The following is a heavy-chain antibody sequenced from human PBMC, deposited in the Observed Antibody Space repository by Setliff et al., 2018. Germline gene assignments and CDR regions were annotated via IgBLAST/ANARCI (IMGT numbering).Heavy chain of an antibody. J-gene: IGHJ3*02. D-gene: IGHD2-2*01. V-gene: IGHV4-38-2*01. CDR3: ARGRMRGSCSGPSCTYDPFDI. CDR1: GYSISSGHF. CDR2: IFHSGST. Sequence: SETLSLTCGVSGYSISSGHFWGWIRQPPGKGLEWLGNIFHSGSTYYNPTLNSRVTMSVDTSKNQFSLMLTSVTAADTAVYYCARGRMRGSCSGPSCTYDPFDIWGRGTPVTVSS.